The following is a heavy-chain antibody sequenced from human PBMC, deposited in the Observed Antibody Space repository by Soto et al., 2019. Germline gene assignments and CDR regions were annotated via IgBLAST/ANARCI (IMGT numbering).Heavy chain of an antibody. V-gene: IGHV5-51*01. CDR2: IYPGDSDT. CDR1: GYSFTKYW. Sequence: PGESLKISCKGSGYSFTKYWIAWVRQMPGKGLEWMGIIYPGDSDTRYSPSFQGQVTISADTSITTAYLHWSSLKASDTAMYYCATYPWGYSYDNRPPDALDIWGQGTMVTVSS. CDR3: ATYPWGYSYDNRPPDALDI. J-gene: IGHJ3*02. D-gene: IGHD3-22*01.